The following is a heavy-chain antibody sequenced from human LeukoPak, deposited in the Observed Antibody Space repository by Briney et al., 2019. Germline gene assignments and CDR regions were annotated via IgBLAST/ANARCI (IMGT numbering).Heavy chain of an antibody. V-gene: IGHV4-39*01. J-gene: IGHJ3*02. CDR3: ARHARREALRHSAFDI. CDR2: VYYSGTT. Sequence: SETLSLTCTVSGGSIRSTSYYWSWIRQPPGKGMEWIGSVYYSGTTYYNPSFRSRLTMSVDTSNNQFSLKLSSVTAADTAMYYCARHARREALRHSAFDIWGQGTMGTVSS. D-gene: IGHD3-3*01. CDR1: GGSIRSTSYY.